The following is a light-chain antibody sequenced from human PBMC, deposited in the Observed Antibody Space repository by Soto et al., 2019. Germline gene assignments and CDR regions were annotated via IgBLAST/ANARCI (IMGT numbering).Light chain of an antibody. V-gene: IGKV3-20*01. J-gene: IGKJ1*01. CDR1: QSVSSSY. Sequence: EIVLTQSPGTLSLSPGERATLSCRASQSVSSSYLAWYQQKPGQAPRLLIYGASSRATGIADRFSGSGSGTDLTLTISRREPEDFALYYCHQHGSSPWTFGQGTKVEI. CDR3: HQHGSSPWT. CDR2: GAS.